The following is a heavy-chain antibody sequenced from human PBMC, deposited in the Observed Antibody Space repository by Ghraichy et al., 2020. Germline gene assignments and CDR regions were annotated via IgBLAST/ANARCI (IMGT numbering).Heavy chain of an antibody. D-gene: IGHD2-2*01. V-gene: IGHV3-15*01. CDR1: GFTFSNAW. CDR3: TTDLTDIVVVPAADPYHYYGMDV. Sequence: GGSLRLSCAASGFTFSNAWMSWVRQAPGKGLEWVGRIKSKTDGGTTDYAAPVKGRFTISRDDSKNTLYLQMNSLKTEDTAVYYCTTDLTDIVVVPAADPYHYYGMDVWGQGTTVTVSS. CDR2: IKSKTDGGTT. J-gene: IGHJ6*02.